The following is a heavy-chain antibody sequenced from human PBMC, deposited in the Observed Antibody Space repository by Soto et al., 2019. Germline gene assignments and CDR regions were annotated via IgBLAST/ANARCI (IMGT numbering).Heavy chain of an antibody. CDR2: MNANTRNT. D-gene: IGHD3-16*01. CDR3: ARGNPYNYAGFDV. CDR1: GYSFSNFD. V-gene: IGHV1-8*02. Sequence: ASVKVSCKASGYSFSNFDINWLRLASGQGPQWMGWMNANTRNTFYSPRFQGKVTMTCDTFLSTAYMGMNNLMSDDTAVYYCARGNPYNYAGFDVWGQRTTVTVSS. J-gene: IGHJ6*02.